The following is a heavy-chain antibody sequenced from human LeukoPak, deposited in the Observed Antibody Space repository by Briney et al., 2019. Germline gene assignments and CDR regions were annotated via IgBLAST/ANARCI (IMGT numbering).Heavy chain of an antibody. J-gene: IGHJ1*01. CDR1: GFTFNDYA. D-gene: IGHD6-13*01. CDR3: AKGPGAAVGKRYIQH. V-gene: IGHV3-43D*03. CDR2: ISWDSGNT. Sequence: GGSLRLSCAASGFTFNDYAMHWVRHAPGKGLEWVSLISWDSGNTYYADSVKGRFTISRDNSKNSLSLQMNSLRAEDTALYYCAKGPGAAVGKRYIQHWGQGTLVTVSS.